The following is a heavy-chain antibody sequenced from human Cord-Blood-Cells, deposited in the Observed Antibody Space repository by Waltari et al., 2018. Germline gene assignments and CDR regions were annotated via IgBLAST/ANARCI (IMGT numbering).Heavy chain of an antibody. D-gene: IGHD5-18*01. CDR2: INHSGST. V-gene: IGHV4-34*01. CDR3: ATIPAPRGYSYPFDY. J-gene: IGHJ4*02. CDR1: GGSLRGYY. Sequence: QVQLQQWGAGLLTPSETPSLTCAVYGGSLRGYYCSWLRQPPGKGLEWIGEINHSGSTNYNPSLKSRVTISVDTSKNQFSLKLSSVTAADTAVYYCATIPAPRGYSYPFDYWGQGTLVTVSS.